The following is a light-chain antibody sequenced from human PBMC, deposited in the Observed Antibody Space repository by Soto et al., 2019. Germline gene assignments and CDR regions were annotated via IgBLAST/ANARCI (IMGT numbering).Light chain of an antibody. J-gene: IGKJ2*02. CDR2: GAS. Sequence: EIVLTQSPGTLSLSPGERATLSCRASQSVTSNYLAWYQQKPGQAPRLLIFGASGRSTGVPDRFSGSGSGTDFTLTISRLEPEDFAVYYCQQYSSSGTFGQGTRLEIK. CDR1: QSVTSNY. CDR3: QQYSSSGT. V-gene: IGKV3-20*01.